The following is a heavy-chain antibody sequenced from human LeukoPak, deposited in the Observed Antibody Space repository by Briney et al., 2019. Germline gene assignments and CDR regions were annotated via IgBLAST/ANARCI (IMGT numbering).Heavy chain of an antibody. D-gene: IGHD3-9*01. CDR3: ARGFQYDILTGYYDY. J-gene: IGHJ4*02. CDR1: GFTFSSYA. Sequence: PGGSLRLSCAASGFTFSSYAMHWVRQAPGKGLEGVAVISYDGSNKYYADSVKGRFTISRDNSKNTLYLQMNSLRAEGTAVYYCARGFQYDILTGYYDYWGQGTLVTVSS. CDR2: ISYDGSNK. V-gene: IGHV3-30*04.